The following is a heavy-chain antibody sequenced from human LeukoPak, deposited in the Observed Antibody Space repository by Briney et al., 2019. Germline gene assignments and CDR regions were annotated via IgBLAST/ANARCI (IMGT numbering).Heavy chain of an antibody. CDR1: GGTFSSYA. Sequence: GASVKVSCKASGGTFSSYAISWVRQAPGQGLEWMGGIIPIFGTANYAQKFQGRVTITADESTSTAYMELSSLRSEDTAVYYCARWEYQLLYAPDIWGKGTTVTVSS. CDR3: ARWEYQLLYAPDI. J-gene: IGHJ6*04. D-gene: IGHD2-2*02. CDR2: IIPIFGTA. V-gene: IGHV1-69*13.